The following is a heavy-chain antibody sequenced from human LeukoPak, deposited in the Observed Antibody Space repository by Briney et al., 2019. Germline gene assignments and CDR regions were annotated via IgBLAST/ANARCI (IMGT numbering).Heavy chain of an antibody. CDR1: GGTFSSYA. V-gene: IGHV1-69*01. CDR3: ARREDGSGSSCYRSWFDP. Sequence: SVKVSCKASGGTFSSYAISWVRQAPGQGLEWMGGIIPIFGKANYAQKFQGRVMITADASTSTAYMELSSLRSEDTAVYYCARREDGSGSSCYRSWFDPWGQGTLVTVSS. CDR2: IIPIFGKA. J-gene: IGHJ5*02. D-gene: IGHD2-2*01.